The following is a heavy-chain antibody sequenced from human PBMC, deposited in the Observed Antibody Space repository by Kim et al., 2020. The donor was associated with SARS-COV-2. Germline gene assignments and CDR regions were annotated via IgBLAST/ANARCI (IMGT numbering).Heavy chain of an antibody. D-gene: IGHD6-13*01. Sequence: SYADSVKGRFTISRDTAKNSLYLQMNSLRAEDTAVYYCARTGTVSWYFDLWGRGTLVTVSS. J-gene: IGHJ2*01. V-gene: IGHV3-11*01. CDR3: ARTGTVSWYFDL.